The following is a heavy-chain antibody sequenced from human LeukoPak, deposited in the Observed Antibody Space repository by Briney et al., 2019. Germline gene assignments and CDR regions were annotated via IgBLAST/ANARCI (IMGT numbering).Heavy chain of an antibody. D-gene: IGHD3-10*01. CDR3: ARVALDYYGSGSYYLFDY. Sequence: GGSLRLPCAASGFTFDDYGMGWVRQAPGKWLEWVSGINWNGGSTGYADSVKGRFTISRDNAKNSLYLQMNSLRAEDTALYYSARVALDYYGSGSYYLFDYWGQGTLVTVSS. J-gene: IGHJ4*02. V-gene: IGHV3-20*04. CDR2: INWNGGST. CDR1: GFTFDDYG.